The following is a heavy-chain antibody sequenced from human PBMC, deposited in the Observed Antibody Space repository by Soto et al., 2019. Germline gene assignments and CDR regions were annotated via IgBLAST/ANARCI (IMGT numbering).Heavy chain of an antibody. Sequence: EVQLLESGGGLVQTGGSLRLSCAASGFTFSSYAMSWVRQAPGKGLEWVSGISSSGTYYADSVKGRFTISRDNPKNTLYLQMNXLXXXDTAVYYCARLVRNWGQGTLVTVSS. D-gene: IGHD2-21*01. CDR2: ISSSGT. CDR1: GFTFSSYA. CDR3: ARLVRN. V-gene: IGHV3-23*01. J-gene: IGHJ4*02.